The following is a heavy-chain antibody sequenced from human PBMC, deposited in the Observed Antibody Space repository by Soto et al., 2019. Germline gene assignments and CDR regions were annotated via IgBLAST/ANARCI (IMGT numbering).Heavy chain of an antibody. CDR1: GFTFDSYA. CDR3: ARHQDIVGHTPNFYYYGMDV. D-gene: IGHD1-26*01. Sequence: GGSLRLSCEISGFTFDSYAMTWVRQAPAKGLEWLATVSGSAVRTFYADSVEGRFTISRDNSKNTLYLQINSLRVEDTAVYYCARHQDIVGHTPNFYYYGMDVWGLGTMVTVSS. J-gene: IGHJ6*02. CDR2: VSGSAVRT. V-gene: IGHV3-23*01.